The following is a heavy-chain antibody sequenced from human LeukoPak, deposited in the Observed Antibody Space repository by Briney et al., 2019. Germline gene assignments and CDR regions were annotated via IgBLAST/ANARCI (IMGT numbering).Heavy chain of an antibody. Sequence: GGSLRLSCAASGFTVSSNEMSWVRQAPGKGLEWVSSISGDSTYYADSRKGRFTISRDNSKNTLYLQMNGLSAEDTAVYYCEGWSVDAALDIWGQGTMVTVSS. CDR3: EGWSVDAALDI. CDR1: GFTVSSNE. J-gene: IGHJ3*02. D-gene: IGHD2-15*01. CDR2: ISGDST. V-gene: IGHV3-38-3*01.